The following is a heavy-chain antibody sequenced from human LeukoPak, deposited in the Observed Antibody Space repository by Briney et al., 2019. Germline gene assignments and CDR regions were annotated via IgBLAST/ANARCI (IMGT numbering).Heavy chain of an antibody. CDR1: GYTFTSYA. CDR2: INTNTGNP. CDR3: ARVHKKYDYGDYEPREAFDI. J-gene: IGHJ3*02. D-gene: IGHD4-17*01. Sequence: GASVKVSCKASGYTFTSYAMNWVRQAPGQGLEWMGWINTNTGNPTYAQGFTGRFVFSLDTSVSTAYLQISSLKAEDTAVYYCARVHKKYDYGDYEPREAFDIWGQGTMVTVSS. V-gene: IGHV7-4-1*02.